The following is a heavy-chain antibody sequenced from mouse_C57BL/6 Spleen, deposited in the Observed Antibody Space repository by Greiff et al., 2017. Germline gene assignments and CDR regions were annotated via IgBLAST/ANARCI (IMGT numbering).Heavy chain of an antibody. J-gene: IGHJ4*01. CDR2: ISSGRGTI. CDR3: ARRYYGSSYAMDY. V-gene: IGHV5-17*01. CDR1: GFTFSDYG. D-gene: IGHD1-1*01. Sequence: EVNLVESGGGLVKPGGSLKLSCAASGFTFSDYGMHWVRQAPEKGLEWVASISSGRGTIYYADTVKGRYSISRYKTKNTLLLQVTSRRSEDTAMYYCARRYYGSSYAMDYWGQGTSVTVSS.